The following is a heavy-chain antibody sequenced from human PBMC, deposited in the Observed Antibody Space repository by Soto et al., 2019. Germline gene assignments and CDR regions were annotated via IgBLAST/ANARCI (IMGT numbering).Heavy chain of an antibody. CDR3: ARRIMLAGHWPIDS. CDR1: GFSLSTSGVG. CDR2: IYWDDDK. Sequence: QITLKESGPTLVKPTQTLTLTCTFSGFSLSTSGVGVGWIRQPPGKALECLALIYWDDDKRYSPSLKSRLTITRDTSKNQVVLKITNMDPVDTATYYCARRIMLAGHWPIDSWGQVTLVTVSS. V-gene: IGHV2-5*02. D-gene: IGHD6-19*01. J-gene: IGHJ4*02.